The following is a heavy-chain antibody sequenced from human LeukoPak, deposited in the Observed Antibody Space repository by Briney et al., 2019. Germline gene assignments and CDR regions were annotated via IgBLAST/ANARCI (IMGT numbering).Heavy chain of an antibody. D-gene: IGHD3-3*01. V-gene: IGHV1-8*01. Sequence: ASVKVSCEASGYPFTSYNINWVRQATGQGLEWMGWMSPNSGNAGYSQNFQGRVTMTRDTSISTAYMELSSLISEDTAVYYCARGLPQAVFGMLIKDWGQGTLVTVSS. CDR1: GYPFTSYN. J-gene: IGHJ4*02. CDR2: MSPNSGNA. CDR3: ARGLPQAVFGMLIKD.